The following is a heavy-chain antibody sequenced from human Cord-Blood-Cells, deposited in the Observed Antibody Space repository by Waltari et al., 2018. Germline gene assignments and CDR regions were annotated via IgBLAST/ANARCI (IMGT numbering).Heavy chain of an antibody. CDR2: ISYDGSNK. D-gene: IGHD2-21*02. CDR3: AKDRGYGGNSAFDY. Sequence: GFTFSSYGTHWVRQAPGKGLEWVAVISYDGSNKYYADSVKGRFTISRDNSKNTLYLQMNSLRAEDTAVYYCAKDRGYGGNSAFDYWGQGTLVTVSS. V-gene: IGHV3-30*18. J-gene: IGHJ4*02. CDR1: GFTFSSYG.